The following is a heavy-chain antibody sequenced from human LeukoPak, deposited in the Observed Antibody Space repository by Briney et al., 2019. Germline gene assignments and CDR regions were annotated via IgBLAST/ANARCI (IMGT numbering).Heavy chain of an antibody. J-gene: IGHJ6*03. D-gene: IGHD4/OR15-4a*01. CDR1: GYSFTTYW. V-gene: IGHV5-51*01. Sequence: ASMKVSCKGSGYSFTTYWIGWVRQMPGKGLEWMGIIYPGDSDTRYSPSFEGQVTISADRSISTAYLQWSSLKASDTAMYYCARGFYGGYYYYYYMDVWGKGTTVTVSS. CDR2: IYPGDSDT. CDR3: ARGFYGGYYYYYYMDV.